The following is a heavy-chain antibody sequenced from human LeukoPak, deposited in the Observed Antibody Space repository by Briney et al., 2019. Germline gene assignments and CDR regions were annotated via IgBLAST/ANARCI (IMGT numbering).Heavy chain of an antibody. CDR3: AKGGADDWGET. Sequence: GGSLRLSCAASGFTFRNFAKSWVRQAPGKGLEWVSAISGDGVYIYYIDSVKGRFTTSRDNSRDTLFLQMNSLRAEDTALYYCAKGGADDWGETWGQGTLVTVSS. CDR2: ISGDGVYI. V-gene: IGHV3-23*01. J-gene: IGHJ5*02. D-gene: IGHD7-27*01. CDR1: GFTFRNFA.